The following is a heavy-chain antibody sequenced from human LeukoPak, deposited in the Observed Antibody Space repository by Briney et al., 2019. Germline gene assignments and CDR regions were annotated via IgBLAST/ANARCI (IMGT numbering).Heavy chain of an antibody. D-gene: IGHD3-22*01. CDR3: ARRAYSSGYYFFDY. J-gene: IGHJ4*02. CDR2: IYYSGST. Sequence: PSETLSLTCTVSGGSISSYFWNWIRQPPGKGPEWIGYIYYSGSTNYNPSLKSRVTISIDTSKNQLSLKLSSVTAADTAVYYCARRAYSSGYYFFDYWGQGTLVTVSS. V-gene: IGHV4-59*01. CDR1: GGSISSYF.